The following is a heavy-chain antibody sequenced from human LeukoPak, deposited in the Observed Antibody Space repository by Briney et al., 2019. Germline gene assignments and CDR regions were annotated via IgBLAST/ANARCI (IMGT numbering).Heavy chain of an antibody. CDR3: ARDKVGMDV. V-gene: IGHV3-48*02. CDR1: GFTFSSYS. CDR2: NSSNSGTK. J-gene: IGHJ6*02. Sequence: GGSLRLSRAASGFTFSSYSMNWVRQAPGKGLEWVSYNSSNSGTKIKADSVKGRFTISSDNAKNSLYLQMKSLRDEDTAVYYGARDKVGMDVWGQGATVTVS.